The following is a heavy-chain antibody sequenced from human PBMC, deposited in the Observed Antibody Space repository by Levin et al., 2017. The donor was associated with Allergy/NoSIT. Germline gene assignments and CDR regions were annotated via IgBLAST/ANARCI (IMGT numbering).Heavy chain of an antibody. CDR2: ISSDGIDK. V-gene: IGHV3-30-3*01. CDR1: GFTFSSYP. D-gene: IGHD2-21*01. J-gene: IGHJ4*02. Sequence: QPGGSLRLSCAASGFTFSSYPMHWVRQAPGKGLEWVALISSDGIDKYYADSVKGRFTISRDNSKNTLFLQMDSLRTEDTAVLYCARVFDTYYFDAWGQGTLVTVSS. CDR3: ARVFDTYYFDA.